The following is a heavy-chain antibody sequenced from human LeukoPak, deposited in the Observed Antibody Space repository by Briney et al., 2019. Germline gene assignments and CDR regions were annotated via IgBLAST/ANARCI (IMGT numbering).Heavy chain of an antibody. CDR1: GFTFSSYS. J-gene: IGHJ4*02. V-gene: IGHV3-21*01. Sequence: GGSLRLSCAASGFTFSSYSMNWVRQAPGKGLEWVSSISSSSSYIYYADSVKGRFTISRDNAKYSLYLQMNSLRAEDTAVYYCARADVYCSGGSCYPSDFDYWGQGTLVTVSS. CDR2: ISSSSSYI. CDR3: ARADVYCSGGSCYPSDFDY. D-gene: IGHD2-15*01.